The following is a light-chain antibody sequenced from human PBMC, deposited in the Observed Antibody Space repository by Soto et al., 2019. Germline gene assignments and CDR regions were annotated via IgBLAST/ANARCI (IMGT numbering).Light chain of an antibody. CDR3: QQYNEWPPLT. CDR1: RSIRNN. J-gene: IGKJ4*01. Sequence: IVMTQSPGTLSASPGERATLSCRASRSIRNNVAWYQQKPGQAPRLLLYGASTRATGIPARFSASGSGTEFTLTISSLQSEDFAVYFCQQYNEWPPLTFGGGTKVEI. CDR2: GAS. V-gene: IGKV3-15*01.